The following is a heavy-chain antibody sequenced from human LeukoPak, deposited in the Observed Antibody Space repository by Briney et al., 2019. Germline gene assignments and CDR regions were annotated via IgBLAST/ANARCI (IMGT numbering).Heavy chain of an antibody. J-gene: IGHJ6*03. CDR2: IIPIFGTA. CDR1: GYTFTNYG. V-gene: IGHV1-69*06. CDR3: ARDGGVEYSSYMDV. D-gene: IGHD6-6*01. Sequence: SVKVSCKASGYTFTNYGISWVRQAPGQGLEWMGGIIPIFGTANYAQKFQGRVTITADRSTSTAYMELSSLRSEDTAVYYCARDGGVEYSSYMDVWGKGTTVTVSS.